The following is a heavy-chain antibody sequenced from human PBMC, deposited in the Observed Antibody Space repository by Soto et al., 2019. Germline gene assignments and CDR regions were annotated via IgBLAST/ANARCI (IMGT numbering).Heavy chain of an antibody. Sequence: EVQLVESGGDFVQPGRSLRLSCGASGCIFDDYAMHWVRQAPGKGLEWVSSISWNGGDIGYADSVKGRFTCSRDNAKNSLYLQMNSLRPEDTALYYCAKDMGAVAGLDYWGHGTLLTVSS. CDR1: GCIFDDYA. CDR3: AKDMGAVAGLDY. V-gene: IGHV3-9*01. D-gene: IGHD6-19*01. CDR2: ISWNGGDI. J-gene: IGHJ4*01.